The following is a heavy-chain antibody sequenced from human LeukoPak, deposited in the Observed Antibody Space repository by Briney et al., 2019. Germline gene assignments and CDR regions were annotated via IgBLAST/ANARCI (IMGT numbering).Heavy chain of an antibody. V-gene: IGHV4-59*11. CDR2: IYHSGTT. CDR1: GASISGHY. Sequence: TSETLSLTCTVSGASISGHYWSWVRQPPGKGLEWTGYIYHSGTTNYNPFLESRVTMSVDTSKNQFFLKLRSLTAADTAIYYCARDFSSAGGALPYYLDVWDKGTTVTVSS. CDR3: ARDFSSAGGALPYYLDV. D-gene: IGHD3-3*01. J-gene: IGHJ6*03.